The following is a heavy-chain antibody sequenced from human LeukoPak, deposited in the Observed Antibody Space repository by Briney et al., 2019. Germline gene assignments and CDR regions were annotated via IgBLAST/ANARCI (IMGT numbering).Heavy chain of an antibody. CDR3: ARYSPPAYYDILTAYLTGFDY. Sequence: GGSLRLSCAASGFTFSSYAMHWVRRAPGKGLEWVALIAYDGSDKYYTDSVKGRFTISRDNSKNTVYLQMNSLKPEDTGVYYCARYSPPAYYDILTAYLTGFDYWGQGTLVTVST. D-gene: IGHD3-9*01. V-gene: IGHV3-30*04. J-gene: IGHJ4*02. CDR2: IAYDGSDK. CDR1: GFTFSSYA.